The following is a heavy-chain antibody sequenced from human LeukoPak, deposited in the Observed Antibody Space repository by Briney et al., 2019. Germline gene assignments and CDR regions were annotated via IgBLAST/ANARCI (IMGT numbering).Heavy chain of an antibody. D-gene: IGHD6-13*01. V-gene: IGHV4-4*02. CDR3: ASVASGQQQHDAFDI. CDR2: IYHSGST. CDR1: GGSISSSNW. J-gene: IGHJ3*02. Sequence: SETLSLTCAVSGGSISSSNWWSWVRQPPGKGLEWIGEIYHSGSTNYNPSLKSRVAISVDKSKNQFSLKLSSVTAADTAVYYCASVASGQQQHDAFDIWGQGTMVTVSS.